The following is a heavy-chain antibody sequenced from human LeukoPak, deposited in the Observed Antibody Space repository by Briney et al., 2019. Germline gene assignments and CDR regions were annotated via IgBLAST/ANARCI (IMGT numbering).Heavy chain of an antibody. D-gene: IGHD2-2*01. Sequence: SGPTLVNPTQALTLTCTFSGFSLSTSGVGVGWIRQPPGKALEWLALIYWDDDKRYSPSLKSRLTITKYTPKNQVVLTMTNMDPVDTATYYCAHRRKLNCSSTSCYVFYWGQGTLVTVSS. J-gene: IGHJ4*02. V-gene: IGHV2-5*02. CDR1: GFSLSTSGVG. CDR2: IYWDDDK. CDR3: AHRRKLNCSSTSCYVFY.